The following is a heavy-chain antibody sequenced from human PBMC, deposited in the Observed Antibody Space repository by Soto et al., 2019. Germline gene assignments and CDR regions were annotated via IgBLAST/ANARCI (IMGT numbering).Heavy chain of an antibody. CDR1: GFTFSNYA. Sequence: GGSLRLSCAASGFTFSNYAMHWVRQAPGKGLEWVAVISYDGSNKDYPDSVKGRFTISRDNSRNTLYLQMNSLRAEDTAVYYCAREAAARHDAFDIWGQGTMVTVSS. CDR3: AREAAARHDAFDI. D-gene: IGHD6-13*01. J-gene: IGHJ3*02. CDR2: ISYDGSNK. V-gene: IGHV3-30-3*01.